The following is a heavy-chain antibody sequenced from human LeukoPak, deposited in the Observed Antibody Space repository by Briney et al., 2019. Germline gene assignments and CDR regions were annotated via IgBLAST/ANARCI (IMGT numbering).Heavy chain of an antibody. D-gene: IGHD4-17*01. J-gene: IGHJ3*02. V-gene: IGHV3-20*04. CDR2: ISWNGGST. CDR3: ARAGGLRGAFDI. CDR1: GFTFDDYG. Sequence: GGSLRLSCAASGFTFDDYGMSWVRHAPGKGLEWVSGISWNGGSTVYADSVKGRFTISRDNAKNSLYLQMNSLRAEDTALYYCARAGGLRGAFDIWGQGTMVTVSS.